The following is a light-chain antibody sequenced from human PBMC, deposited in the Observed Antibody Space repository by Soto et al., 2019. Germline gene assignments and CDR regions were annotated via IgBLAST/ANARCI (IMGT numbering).Light chain of an antibody. CDR2: DVT. J-gene: IGLJ2*01. Sequence: QSALTQPRSVSGSPGQSVTISCTGTSSDVGGCNYVSWFQQHPGKAPKLMIYDVTKRPSGVPDRFSGSKSDNAASLTISGLQAEDESDYYCCSYAGSYTHVVFGGGTKLTVL. CDR3: CSYAGSYTHVV. CDR1: SSDVGGCNY. V-gene: IGLV2-11*01.